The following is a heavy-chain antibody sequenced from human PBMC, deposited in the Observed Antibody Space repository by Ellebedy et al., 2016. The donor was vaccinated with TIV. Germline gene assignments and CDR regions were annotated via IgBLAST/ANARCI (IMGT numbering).Heavy chain of an antibody. V-gene: IGHV1-2*04. Sequence: ASVKVSCXASGYTFTGYYMHWVRQAPGQGLEWLGWINPNSGGTNYAQKFQGWVTMTRDTSISTAYMELSRLTSDDTAVYYCARRAVAGSLGLFDYWGQGTLVTVSS. D-gene: IGHD6-19*01. CDR1: GYTFTGYY. J-gene: IGHJ4*02. CDR2: INPNSGGT. CDR3: ARRAVAGSLGLFDY.